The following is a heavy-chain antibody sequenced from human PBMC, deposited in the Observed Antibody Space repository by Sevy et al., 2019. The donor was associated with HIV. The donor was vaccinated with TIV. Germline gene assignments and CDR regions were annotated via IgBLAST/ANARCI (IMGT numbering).Heavy chain of an antibody. J-gene: IGHJ6*03. D-gene: IGHD3-22*01. V-gene: IGHV3-23*01. CDR2: ISGSGTRT. CDR3: AKGGGGHYDPDEIGYYFYYYNMDV. CDR1: GFSFDSYG. Sequence: GGSLRLSCAVSGFSFDSYGMTWVRQAPGKGLEWVSGISGSGTRTYYADSVKGRFSISRDNSKYRLYLQMNSLRSEDTAIYYWAKGGGGHYDPDEIGYYFYYYNMDVWGKGTTVTVSS.